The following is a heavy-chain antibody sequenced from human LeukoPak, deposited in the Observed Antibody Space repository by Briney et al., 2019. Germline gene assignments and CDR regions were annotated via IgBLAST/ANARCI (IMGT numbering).Heavy chain of an antibody. V-gene: IGHV4-59*01. D-gene: IGHD5-24*01. CDR3: AREGAGDGYNYAY. CDR1: GGSISSYY. Sequence: SETLSLTCTVSGGSISSYYWSWIRQPPGKGLEWIGYIYYSGSTNYNPSLKSRVTISVDTSKNQFSLKLSSVTAADTAVYYCAREGAGDGYNYAYWGQGTLVTVSS. J-gene: IGHJ4*02. CDR2: IYYSGST.